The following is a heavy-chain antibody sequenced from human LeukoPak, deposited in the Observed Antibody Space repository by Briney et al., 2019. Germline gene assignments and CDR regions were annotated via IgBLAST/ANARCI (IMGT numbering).Heavy chain of an antibody. CDR3: ARDPLDPTAVAGNFDY. Sequence: GGSLRLSCAASGFTFSSYWMSWVRQAPGKGLEWVANIKQDGSEKYYVDSVKGRFTISRDNAKNSLYLQMNSLRAEDTAVYYCARDPLDPTAVAGNFDYWGQGTLVTVSS. CDR1: GFTFSSYW. J-gene: IGHJ4*02. CDR2: IKQDGSEK. D-gene: IGHD6-19*01. V-gene: IGHV3-7*01.